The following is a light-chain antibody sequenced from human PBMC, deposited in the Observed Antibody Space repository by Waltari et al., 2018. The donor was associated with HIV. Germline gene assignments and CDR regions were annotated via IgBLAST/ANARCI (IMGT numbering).Light chain of an antibody. J-gene: IGKJ3*01. V-gene: IGKV1-9*01. Sequence: DSQLTQSPSFLSASVGDRVTITCRASQGISSYFAWYQQKPGEAPKLLICAACIVQSGVPSRFSGSGSGTEFTLTISRLQAEDFATYYCQRHNSYRVTFGPGTKVDIK. CDR3: QRHNSYRVT. CDR1: QGISSY. CDR2: AAC.